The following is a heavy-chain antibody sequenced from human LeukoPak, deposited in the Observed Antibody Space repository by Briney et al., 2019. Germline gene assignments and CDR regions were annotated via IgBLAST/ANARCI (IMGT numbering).Heavy chain of an antibody. J-gene: IGHJ4*02. V-gene: IGHV3-66*01. CDR1: GFTVGNKY. CDR3: AREAGAGPFDC. Sequence: GGSLRLSCAASGFTVGNKYMTWVRQAPGEVLEWVSVIYSDGSTYYADSVKGRFTISRDNSKNTLYLQMNSLRVDDTALYYCAREAGAGPFDCWGPGTLVTVSS. D-gene: IGHD6-13*01. CDR2: IYSDGST.